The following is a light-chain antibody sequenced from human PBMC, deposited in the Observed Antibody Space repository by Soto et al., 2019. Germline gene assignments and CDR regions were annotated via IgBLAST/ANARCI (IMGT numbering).Light chain of an antibody. CDR1: SVDVGAYDF. J-gene: IGLJ1*01. Sequence: QSVLTQPHSVSGSPGQSVTISCTGTSVDVGAYDFVSWYQQHPGKAPKLLIYVVSGRPSGVPDRFSGSKSGNTASLTISGLQAEDEADYYCCSYAGSSTFVFGTGTKVTVL. CDR2: VVS. V-gene: IGLV2-11*01. CDR3: CSYAGSSTFV.